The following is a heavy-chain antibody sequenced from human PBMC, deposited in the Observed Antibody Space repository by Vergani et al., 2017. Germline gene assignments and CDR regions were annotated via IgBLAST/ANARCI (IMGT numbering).Heavy chain of an antibody. Sequence: QVQLVQSGAEVKKPGASVKVSCKASGYTFTSYYMHWVRQAPGQGLEWMGIINPSGGSTSYAQKFQGRVTMTRDTSTSTVYMELSSLRSDDTAMYYCARTSSISGSYYNGEWDYGGQGTLVVVSS. CDR2: INPSGGST. CDR3: ARTSSISGSYYNGEWDY. D-gene: IGHD3-10*01. V-gene: IGHV1-46*03. CDR1: GYTFTSYY. J-gene: IGHJ4*02.